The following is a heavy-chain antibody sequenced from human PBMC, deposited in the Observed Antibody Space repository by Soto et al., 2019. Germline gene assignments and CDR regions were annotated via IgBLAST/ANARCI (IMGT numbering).Heavy chain of an antibody. Sequence: SETLSLTCAVYGGSFDGNGWSWIGQPPGKGLKWIGEINHSGRTNYNPSLKSRVTTSLDTSKKQFPLKLSSVTAADTVEYYCSILFTDYDVWSGGFMAVWGRGSSVTGSS. CDR3: SILFTDYDVWSGGFMAV. CDR1: GGSFDGNG. J-gene: IGHJ6*03. CDR2: INHSGRT. D-gene: IGHD3-3*01. V-gene: IGHV4-34*01.